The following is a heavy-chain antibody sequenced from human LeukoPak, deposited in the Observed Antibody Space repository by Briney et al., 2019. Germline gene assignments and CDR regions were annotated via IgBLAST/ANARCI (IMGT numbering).Heavy chain of an antibody. CDR3: ARDASPYYDFWSGYLDY. D-gene: IGHD3-3*01. CDR2: ISAYNGNT. Sequence: ASVTVSCKASGYTFTSYGISWVRQAPGQGLEWMGWISAYNGNTNYAQKLQGRVTMTTDTSTSTAYMELRSLRSDDTAVYYCARDASPYYDFWSGYLDYWGQGTLVTVSS. CDR1: GYTFTSYG. V-gene: IGHV1-18*01. J-gene: IGHJ4*02.